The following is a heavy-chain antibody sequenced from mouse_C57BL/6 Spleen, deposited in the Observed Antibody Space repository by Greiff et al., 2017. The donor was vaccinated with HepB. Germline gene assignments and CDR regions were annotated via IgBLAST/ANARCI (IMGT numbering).Heavy chain of an antibody. V-gene: IGHV1-55*01. CDR1: GYTFTSYW. Sequence: QVQLQQPGAELVKPGASVKMSCKASGYTFTSYWITWVKQRPGQGLEWIGDIYPGSGSTNYNEKFKSKATLTVDTSSSTAYMQLSSLTSEDSAVYYCAKGNYYGGSLYYYAMDYWGQGTSVTVSS. CDR2: IYPGSGST. D-gene: IGHD1-1*01. J-gene: IGHJ4*01. CDR3: AKGNYYGGSLYYYAMDY.